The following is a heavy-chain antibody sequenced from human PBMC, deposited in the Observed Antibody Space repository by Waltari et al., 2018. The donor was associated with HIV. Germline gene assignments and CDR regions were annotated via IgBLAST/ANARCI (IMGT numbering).Heavy chain of an antibody. V-gene: IGHV3-7*01. J-gene: IGHJ4*02. Sequence: EVQLVESGGGLVQPGGSLRLSCAASGFPFSSEGMSWVRQAPGEGLEWVANIRPDGNDKYYVDSVKGRFTISRDNVKNSLYLQMNTLRAEDTAVYYCARGGGAAAGTVDYWGQGTLVTVSS. CDR3: ARGGGAAAGTVDY. D-gene: IGHD6-13*01. CDR2: IRPDGNDK. CDR1: GFPFSSEG.